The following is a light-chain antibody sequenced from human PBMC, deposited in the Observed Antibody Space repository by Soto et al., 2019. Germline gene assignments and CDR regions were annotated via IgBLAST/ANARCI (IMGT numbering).Light chain of an antibody. CDR1: QTVRNNY. V-gene: IGKV3-20*01. CDR2: DAS. CDR3: QQFCSYPLT. J-gene: IGKJ4*01. Sequence: EFVLTQSPGTLSLSPGERATRSLSASQTVRNNYLAWYQQKPGQAPRLLIYDASSRATGIPDRFSGGGSGTDFTLTISRLEPEDFAVYYCQQFCSYPLTFGGGTKVDIK.